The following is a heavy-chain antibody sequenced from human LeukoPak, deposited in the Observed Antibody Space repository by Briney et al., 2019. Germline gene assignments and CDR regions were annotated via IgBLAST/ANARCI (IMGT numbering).Heavy chain of an antibody. Sequence: PSETLSLTCAVYGGSSSGYYRSWIRQPPGKGLEWIGEINHSGITNYNPSLKSRVTISVDTSKNQFSLNLSSVTAADTAVYYCARGRYYDSSGYSQRRYNWFDPWGQGTLVTVSS. CDR1: GGSSSGYY. CDR3: ARGRYYDSSGYSQRRYNWFDP. D-gene: IGHD3-22*01. CDR2: INHSGIT. V-gene: IGHV4-34*01. J-gene: IGHJ5*02.